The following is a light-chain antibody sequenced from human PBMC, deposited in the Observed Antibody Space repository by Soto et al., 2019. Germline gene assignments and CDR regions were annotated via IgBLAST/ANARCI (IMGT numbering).Light chain of an antibody. CDR3: SSYAGSNVV. J-gene: IGLJ2*01. CDR1: SSDVGGYNY. CDR2: EVS. V-gene: IGLV2-8*01. Sequence: QSVLTQPPSASGSPGQSVTISCTGTSSDVGGYNYVSWYQQHPGKAPKLMIYEVSKRPSGVPERFSGSKSGNTASLTVSGLQAEDEADYYCSSYAGSNVVFGGGTQLTVL.